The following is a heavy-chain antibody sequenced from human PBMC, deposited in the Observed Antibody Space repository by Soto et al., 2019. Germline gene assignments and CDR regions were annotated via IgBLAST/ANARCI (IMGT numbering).Heavy chain of an antibody. CDR3: TIGSWSGEVFDI. Sequence: QVQLVQSGAEVKKPGSSVKVSCKASGGTFSTYSMFWVRQAPGQGLEWMGRIIPILGIANYAQTFQGRVRITADKSTSTAYMELSSLRSEDTALYYCTIGSWSGEVFDIWGQGTMVTVSS. CDR1: GGTFSTYS. D-gene: IGHD2-21*01. J-gene: IGHJ3*02. CDR2: IIPILGIA. V-gene: IGHV1-69*02.